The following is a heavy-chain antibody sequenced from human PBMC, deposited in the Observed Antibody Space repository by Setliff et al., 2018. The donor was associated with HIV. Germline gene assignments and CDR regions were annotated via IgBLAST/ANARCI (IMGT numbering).Heavy chain of an antibody. V-gene: IGHV4-4*02. CDR3: ASGEPYYYVSTGYSGNYFDY. J-gene: IGHJ4*02. D-gene: IGHD3-22*01. CDR2: IYHGGST. Sequence: PSETLSLTCAVSGGSISSNNWVSWVRPPPGKGLEWIGEIYHGGSTNYNPSLKSRVTISVDKSKNQFSLKLASVTAADTAVYYCASGEPYYYVSTGYSGNYFDYWGQGTLVTVSS. CDR1: GGSISSNNW.